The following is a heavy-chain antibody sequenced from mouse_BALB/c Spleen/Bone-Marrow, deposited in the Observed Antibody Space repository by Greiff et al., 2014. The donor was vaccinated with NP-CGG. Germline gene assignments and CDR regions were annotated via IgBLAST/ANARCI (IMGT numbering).Heavy chain of an antibody. V-gene: IGHV1-14*01. CDR2: INPYNDGT. J-gene: IGHJ4*01. CDR3: ARRWLPYAMDY. Sequence: VQLKESGPELVKPGASVKMSCKASGYTFTSYIMHWVKQKPGQGLEWIGYINPYNDGTKYNEKFKGKATLTSDKSSSKAYMELSSLTSEDSAVYYCARRWLPYAMDYWGQGTSVTVSS. CDR1: GYTFTSYI. D-gene: IGHD2-3*01.